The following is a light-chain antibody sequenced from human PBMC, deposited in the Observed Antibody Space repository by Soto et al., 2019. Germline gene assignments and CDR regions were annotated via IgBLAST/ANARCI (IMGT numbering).Light chain of an antibody. CDR2: GAS. Sequence: IVMTQSPAPLSVSSGEGGTLSFRASQSVRSHLAWYQQKPGQPPRLLIYGASTRATGIPARFSGSGFGTEFTLTISSLQSEDFAVYYCQQYKNWPLFGQGTRLEIK. CDR1: QSVRSH. J-gene: IGKJ5*01. CDR3: QQYKNWPL. V-gene: IGKV3-15*01.